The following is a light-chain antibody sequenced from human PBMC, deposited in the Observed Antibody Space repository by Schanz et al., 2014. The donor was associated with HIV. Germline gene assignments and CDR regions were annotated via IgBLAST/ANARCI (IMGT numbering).Light chain of an antibody. CDR2: KTS. V-gene: IGKV1-5*03. Sequence: DIQMTQSPSTVSASVGDRVTITCRASQSIRSWLAWYQQKPGRAPKLLIYKTSALESGVPSRFSGSGSGTDFTLTISSLQPEDFATYYCQQCVTYPYTFGQGTKLDIK. CDR3: QQCVTYPYT. J-gene: IGKJ2*01. CDR1: QSIRSW.